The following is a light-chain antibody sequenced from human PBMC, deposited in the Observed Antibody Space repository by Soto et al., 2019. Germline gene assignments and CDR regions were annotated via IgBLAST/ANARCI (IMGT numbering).Light chain of an antibody. CDR3: QQYNDWPLT. Sequence: ERVMTQSPVTLSMSPGERATLSCRASQSVRSNLAWYQQKPGQAPSLLIYGAFTRATGIPARFSGTGSGTEFTLTISSLQSEDFALYYCQQYNDWPLTFGQGTKVDIK. CDR1: QSVRSN. V-gene: IGKV3-15*01. J-gene: IGKJ1*01. CDR2: GAF.